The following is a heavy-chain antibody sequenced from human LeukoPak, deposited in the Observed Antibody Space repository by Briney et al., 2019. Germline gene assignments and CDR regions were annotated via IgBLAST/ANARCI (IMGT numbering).Heavy chain of an antibody. J-gene: IGHJ4*02. D-gene: IGHD3-3*01. CDR2: INPNSGGT. CDR1: GYTFTGYY. Sequence: GESLKISCKGSGYTFTGYYMHWVRQAPGQGLEWMGWINPNSGGTNYAQKFQGRVTMTRDTSISTAYMELSRLRSDDTAVYYCARPIWSGYYALDYWGQGTLVTVSS. CDR3: ARPIWSGYYALDY. V-gene: IGHV1-2*02.